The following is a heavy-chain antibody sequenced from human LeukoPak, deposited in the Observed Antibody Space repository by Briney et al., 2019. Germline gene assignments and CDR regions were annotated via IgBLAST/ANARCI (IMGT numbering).Heavy chain of an antibody. J-gene: IGHJ4*02. CDR1: GVTVGNNY. Sequence: GGSLRLPCAASGVTVGNNYMSWVRQPPGKGLEWISVIYSDGSTYYADSVKGRFTISRDSSENTLYLQMNSLRAEDTAVYYCARDPGGGPTHGFWGQGTLVTVSS. D-gene: IGHD1-26*01. V-gene: IGHV3-53*05. CDR2: IYSDGST. CDR3: ARDPGGGPTHGF.